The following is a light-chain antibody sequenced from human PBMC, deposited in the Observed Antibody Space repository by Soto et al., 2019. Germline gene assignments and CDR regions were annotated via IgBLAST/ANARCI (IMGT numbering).Light chain of an antibody. CDR2: GAS. CDR1: QSVSANY. Sequence: VVLTQSPATLSLSPGERATLSCRANQSVSANYLAWYQQKPGQAPRLLIYGASSRATGIPDRFSGSGSGTDFTLTISILEPEDFAVFYCHQYGSSPFTFGPGTKVDIK. V-gene: IGKV3-20*01. CDR3: HQYGSSPFT. J-gene: IGKJ3*01.